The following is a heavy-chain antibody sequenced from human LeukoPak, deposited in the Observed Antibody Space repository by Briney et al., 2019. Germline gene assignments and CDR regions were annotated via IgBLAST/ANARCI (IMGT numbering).Heavy chain of an antibody. CDR1: GGSFSGYY. CDR3: ARPFGVVYFDY. D-gene: IGHD3-3*01. Sequence: SETLSLTCAVYGGSFSGYYWSWIRQPPGKGLEWIGEINHSGSTNYNPSLKSRVTISVDTSKNQFSLKLSSVTAADTAVYYCARPFGVVYFDYWGQGTLVTVSS. V-gene: IGHV4-34*01. CDR2: INHSGST. J-gene: IGHJ4*02.